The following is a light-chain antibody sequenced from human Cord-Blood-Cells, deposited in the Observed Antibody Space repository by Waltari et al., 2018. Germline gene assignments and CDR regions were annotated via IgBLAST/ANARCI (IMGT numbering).Light chain of an antibody. Sequence: DIQMTQSPSSLSASVGDRVTITCRASQSISSYLNWYQQKPRKAPKLLIYAASSLQSGVPSRFSGSGSGTDLTLTISSLQPEDFATYYWQQSYSTPRATFGQGIRLEIK. CDR1: QSISSY. J-gene: IGKJ5*01. V-gene: IGKV1-39*01. CDR2: AAS. CDR3: QQSYSTPRAT.